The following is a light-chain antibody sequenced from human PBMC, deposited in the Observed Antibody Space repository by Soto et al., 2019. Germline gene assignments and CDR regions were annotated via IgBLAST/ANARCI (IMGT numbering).Light chain of an antibody. CDR3: QQYNSWPLT. V-gene: IGKV3-15*01. CDR2: DIS. Sequence: EVVMTQSPATLSVSPGERATLSCRASQTVSRNLAWYQQRPGQAPRLLIYDISNRATGVPARFSGSGSETEFTLTISSLQSEDFAVYYCQQYNSWPLTFGGGTKVDI. CDR1: QTVSRN. J-gene: IGKJ4*01.